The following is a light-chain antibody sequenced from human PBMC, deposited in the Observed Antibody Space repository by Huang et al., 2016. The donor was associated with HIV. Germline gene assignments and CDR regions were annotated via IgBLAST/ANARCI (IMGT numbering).Light chain of an antibody. J-gene: IGKJ2*01. CDR2: SAS. CDR1: QSVSSN. Sequence: EIVMTQSPATLSVSPGESATLSSRASQSVSSNLAWDQQKIGQTPRRLIYSASTRATDVPARVKASGSGTDFTLTSSSLQSEDFAVYYCQQYSNWLYTFGQGTRVEI. V-gene: IGKV3-15*01. CDR3: QQYSNWLYT.